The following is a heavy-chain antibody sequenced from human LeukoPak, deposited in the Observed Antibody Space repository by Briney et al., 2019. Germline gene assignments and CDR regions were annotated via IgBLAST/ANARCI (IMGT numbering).Heavy chain of an antibody. J-gene: IGHJ4*02. CDR2: INPKTRVT. CDR1: GYTFTDYY. Sequence: GASVNVSFKASGYTFTDYYLHWVRPAPGHGLEWMGWINPKTRVTKYEQNVQGRVTMTRDTSINTAYMEVSRLRSDDTAVFYCARDLAMYSPDLDYWGQGTLVTVSS. CDR3: ARDLAMYSPDLDY. V-gene: IGHV1-2*02. D-gene: IGHD1-26*01.